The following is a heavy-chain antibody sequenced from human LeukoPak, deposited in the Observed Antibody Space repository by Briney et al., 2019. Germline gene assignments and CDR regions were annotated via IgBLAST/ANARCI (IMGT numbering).Heavy chain of an antibody. J-gene: IGHJ4*02. D-gene: IGHD3-16*02. Sequence: GGSLRLSCAASGFTFSSYAMSWVRQAPGKGLEWVSAISGSGGSTYYADSVKGRFTISRDNSRNTLYLQMNSLRAEDTAVYYCAKALEVWGSYREEHDFDYWGQGTLVTVSS. CDR1: GFTFSSYA. CDR3: AKALEVWGSYREEHDFDY. CDR2: ISGSGGST. V-gene: IGHV3-23*01.